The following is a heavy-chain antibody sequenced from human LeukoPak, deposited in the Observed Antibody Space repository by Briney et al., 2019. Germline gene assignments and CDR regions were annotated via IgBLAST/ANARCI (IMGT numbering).Heavy chain of an antibody. D-gene: IGHD3-22*01. Sequence: SETLSLTCTVSGYSISSGYYWAWIRQPPGKGLEWIGSIYHSGSTYYYPSLKSRVTISLDTSKSQFSLNLSSVTAADTAVYFCARDPDYYDPGYWGQGTLVTVSS. J-gene: IGHJ4*02. V-gene: IGHV4-38-2*02. CDR3: ARDPDYYDPGY. CDR2: IYHSGST. CDR1: GYSISSGYY.